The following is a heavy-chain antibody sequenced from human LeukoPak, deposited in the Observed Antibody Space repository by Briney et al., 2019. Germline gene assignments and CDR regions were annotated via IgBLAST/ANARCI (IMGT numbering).Heavy chain of an antibody. V-gene: IGHV4-4*07. CDR2: IYSSGST. J-gene: IGHJ4*02. CDR1: GCSISSYY. Sequence: SETLSLTCTVSGCSISSYYWSWVRQPAGRGLEWIGRIYSSGSTNYNHALKSRVTMSVDTSKNQFSLRLRSVTAADTAVYYCARQIASAGTAGFDFWGQGALVTVSS. D-gene: IGHD6-13*01. CDR3: ARQIASAGTAGFDF.